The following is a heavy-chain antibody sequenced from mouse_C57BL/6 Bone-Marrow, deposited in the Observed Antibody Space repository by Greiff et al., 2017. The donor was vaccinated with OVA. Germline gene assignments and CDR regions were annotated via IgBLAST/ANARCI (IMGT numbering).Heavy chain of an antibody. Sequence: EVKLVESGEGLVKPGGSLKLSCAASGFTFSSYAMSWVRQTPEKRLEWVAYISSGGDYIYYADTVKGRFTISRDNARNTLYLQMSSLKSEDTAMYYCTRPSYYSKGDYFDYWGQGTTLTVSS. J-gene: IGHJ2*01. CDR1: GFTFSSYA. CDR3: TRPSYYSKGDYFDY. V-gene: IGHV5-9-1*02. D-gene: IGHD2-5*01. CDR2: ISSGGDYI.